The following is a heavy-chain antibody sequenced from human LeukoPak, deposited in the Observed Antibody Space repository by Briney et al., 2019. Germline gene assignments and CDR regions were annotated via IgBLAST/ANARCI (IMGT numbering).Heavy chain of an antibody. V-gene: IGHV3-30-3*01. CDR3: ARVIAAAAHHDAFDI. D-gene: IGHD6-13*01. CDR2: ISYDGSNK. J-gene: IGHJ3*02. CDR1: GFTFSSYA. Sequence: GRSLRLSCAASGFTFSSYAMHWVRQAPGKGLEWVAVISYDGSNKYYADSVKGRFTISRGNAKNSLCLQMNSLRAEDTAVYYCARVIAAAAHHDAFDIWGQGTMVTVSS.